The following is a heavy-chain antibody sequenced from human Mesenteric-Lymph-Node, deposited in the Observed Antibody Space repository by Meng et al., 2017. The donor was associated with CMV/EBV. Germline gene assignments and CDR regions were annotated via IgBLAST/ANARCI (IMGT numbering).Heavy chain of an antibody. CDR2: IYPGDSDT. D-gene: IGHD3-3*01. CDR3: ARLLYDFWSGYQSYYGMDV. J-gene: IGHJ6*02. Sequence: GESLKISCQGSGYSFTSYWIGWVRQMPGKGLEWMGIIYPGDSDTRYSPSFQGQVTISADKSISTAYLQWSSLKASDTAMYYCARLLYDFWSGYQSYYGMDVWGQGTTVTVSS. CDR1: GYSFTSYW. V-gene: IGHV5-51*01.